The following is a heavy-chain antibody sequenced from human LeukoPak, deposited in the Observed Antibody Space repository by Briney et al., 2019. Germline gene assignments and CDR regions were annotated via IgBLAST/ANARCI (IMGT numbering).Heavy chain of an antibody. J-gene: IGHJ5*02. V-gene: IGHV4-4*07. D-gene: IGHD3-10*01. CDR3: ARDSGTTGEVEFDP. Sequence: SETLSLTCTVSGVYICSYYWSWIRQPAGKGLEWIGRIYTSGSTNYNSSLKSRVTMSVDTSKNQFSLKLSSVTAADTAVYYCARDSGTTGEVEFDPWGQGILVTVSS. CDR2: IYTSGST. CDR1: GVYICSYY.